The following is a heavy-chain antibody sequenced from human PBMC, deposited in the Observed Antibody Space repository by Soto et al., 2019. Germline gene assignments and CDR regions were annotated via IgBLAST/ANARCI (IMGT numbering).Heavy chain of an antibody. CDR1: GGVFNAYS. CDR3: ARGESCRGGSCLLDF. V-gene: IGHV1-69*13. J-gene: IGHJ4*02. Sequence: ASVKVSCKASGGVFNAYSITWVRQAPGQGLEWMGGIIPFFGTPNYAQRFQGRVTFTADESTTTGYMDLSSLRSDGTAVYYCARGESCRGGSCLLDFWGQGTLVTVSS. CDR2: IIPFFGTP. D-gene: IGHD3-10*01.